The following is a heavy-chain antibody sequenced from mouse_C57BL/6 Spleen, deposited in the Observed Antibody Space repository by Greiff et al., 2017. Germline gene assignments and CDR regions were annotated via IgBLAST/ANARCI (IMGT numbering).Heavy chain of an antibody. J-gene: IGHJ4*01. CDR3: ARVITTVMDY. CDR1: GYTFTSYW. V-gene: IGHV1-55*01. CDR2: IYPGSGST. Sequence: VQLQQPGAELVKPGASVKMSCKASGYTFTSYWITWVKQRPGQSLEWIGDIYPGSGSTNYNEKFKSKATLTVDTPSSTAYMQLSILTSEDSAVYYCARVITTVMDYWGQGTSVTVSS. D-gene: IGHD1-1*01.